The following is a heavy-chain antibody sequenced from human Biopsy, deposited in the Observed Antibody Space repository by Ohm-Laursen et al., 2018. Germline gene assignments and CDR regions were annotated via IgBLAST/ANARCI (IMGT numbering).Heavy chain of an antibody. CDR1: GFNLSAFA. CDR3: TRSAGYGYDY. D-gene: IGHD5-12*01. CDR2: IKKKSNNDAT. J-gene: IGHJ4*02. Sequence: GSLRLSCAASGFNLSAFALHWVRQASGRGLEWVGRIKKKSNNDATAYAESMKGRFSIFRDDSKSTSFLQMNSLKIEDTAVYFCTRSAGYGYDYWARESWSPSPQ. V-gene: IGHV3-73*01.